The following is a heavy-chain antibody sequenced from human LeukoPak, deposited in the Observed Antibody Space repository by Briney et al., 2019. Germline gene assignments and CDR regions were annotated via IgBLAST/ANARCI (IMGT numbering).Heavy chain of an antibody. Sequence: SVKVSCKASGGTFSSYAISWVRQAPGQGLEWMGGIIPIFGTANYAQKFQGRVTITADKSTSTAYMELSSLRSEDTAVYYCARQTLSSDWYLDYWGQGTLVTVFS. CDR2: IIPIFGTA. CDR1: GGTFSSYA. J-gene: IGHJ4*02. V-gene: IGHV1-69*06. CDR3: ARQTLSSDWYLDY. D-gene: IGHD6-19*01.